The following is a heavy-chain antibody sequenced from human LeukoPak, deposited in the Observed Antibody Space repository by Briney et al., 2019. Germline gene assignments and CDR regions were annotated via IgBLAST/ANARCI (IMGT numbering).Heavy chain of an antibody. CDR3: ARHNGGTERAFDY. Sequence: GASLQISCKGSGYSFTSYRIGWVRPLPGKGLEWVGIIYPGDSDTRYSPSIQGQVTISADKSISTAYLQWSSLKASDTAMYYCARHNGGTERAFDYWGQGTLVTVSS. D-gene: IGHD2-8*01. CDR2: IYPGDSDT. CDR1: GYSFTSYR. J-gene: IGHJ4*02. V-gene: IGHV5-51*01.